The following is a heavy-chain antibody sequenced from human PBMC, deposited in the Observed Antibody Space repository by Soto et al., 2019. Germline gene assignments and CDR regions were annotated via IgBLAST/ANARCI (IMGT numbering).Heavy chain of an antibody. D-gene: IGHD6-19*01. V-gene: IGHV1-69*01. Sequence: QLEQSGGEVKKPGSSVKVSCKASRVAFSKFIVTWVRQAPGLGLEWVGGIIPIFGTANYAQKFQGRGTITAEESTSTSYMEVNNLRSEETAVYYCAKVRYSSPMGYYYGMDVWGQGTTVTVSS. CDR1: RVAFSKFI. CDR3: AKVRYSSPMGYYYGMDV. CDR2: IIPIFGTA. J-gene: IGHJ6*02.